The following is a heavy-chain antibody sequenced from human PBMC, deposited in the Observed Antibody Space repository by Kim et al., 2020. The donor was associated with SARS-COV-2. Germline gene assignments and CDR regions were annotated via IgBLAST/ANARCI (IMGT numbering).Heavy chain of an antibody. V-gene: IGHV3-30*18. CDR3: AKEGLPFRLLRFLDDP. J-gene: IGHJ5*02. Sequence: GGSLRLSCAAPGFTFSSYVMHWVRQAPGKGLEWVAVISYDGSNKYYADSVKGRFNISRDNTKNTLYLQINSLRAEDTAVYYCAKEGLPFRLLRFLDDPWGQGTLVTVSS. CDR2: ISYDGSNK. D-gene: IGHD3-3*01. CDR1: GFTFSSYV.